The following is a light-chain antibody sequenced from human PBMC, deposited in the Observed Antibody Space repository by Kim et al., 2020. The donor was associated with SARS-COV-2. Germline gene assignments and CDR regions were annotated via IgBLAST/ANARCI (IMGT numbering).Light chain of an antibody. CDR1: NSNIGGNS. J-gene: IGLJ3*02. V-gene: IGLV1-44*01. CDR3: AAWDDSLEGWV. CDR2: SND. Sequence: QSVLTQPLSVSGTPGQRVTVSCSGSNSNIGGNSVNWYQQSPGTAPKLLIYSNDQRPSGVPDRFSGSKSGTSAPLAIRGLQSEDEADYYCAAWDDSLEGWVFGGGTQLTVL.